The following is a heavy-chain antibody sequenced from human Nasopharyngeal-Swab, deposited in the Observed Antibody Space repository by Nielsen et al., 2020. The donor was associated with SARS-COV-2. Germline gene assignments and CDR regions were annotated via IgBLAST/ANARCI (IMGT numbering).Heavy chain of an antibody. D-gene: IGHD6-25*01. CDR3: ARDPRGPDY. Sequence: ASVKVSCKPSGYTFTSYGISWVRQAPGQGLEWMGGISAYNGRTYYAQKFQGRVTMTTDTSTSTAYMDLRSLRSDDTAVYYCARDPRGPDYWGQGTLVTVSS. J-gene: IGHJ4*02. CDR1: GYTFTSYG. V-gene: IGHV1-18*01. CDR2: ISAYNGRT.